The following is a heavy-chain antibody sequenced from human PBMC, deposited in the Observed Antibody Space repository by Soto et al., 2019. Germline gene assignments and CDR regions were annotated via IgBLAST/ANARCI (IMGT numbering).Heavy chain of an antibody. V-gene: IGHV3-21*01. CDR3: ARRAPLTYYYDSSGYYLNPLGAFDI. Sequence: PGGSLTVSCAASGFTFSSYSMNWVRQAPGKGLEWVSPIRSSNRYIYYVDSAEGRFTISRDNAKNSLYLKMNSLRAEDTAVSYCARRAPLTYYYDSSGYYLNPLGAFDIWGQGTMVTVSS. J-gene: IGHJ3*02. D-gene: IGHD3-22*01. CDR2: IRSSNRYI. CDR1: GFTFSSYS.